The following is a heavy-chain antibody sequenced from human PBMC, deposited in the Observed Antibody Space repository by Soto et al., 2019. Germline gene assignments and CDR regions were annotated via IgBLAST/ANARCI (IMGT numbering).Heavy chain of an antibody. CDR1: GFTFSNAW. Sequence: LRLSCAASGFTFSNAWMSWVRQAPGKGLEWVGRIKSKTDGGTTDYAAPVKGRFTISRDDSKNTLYLQMNSLKTEDTAVYYCTTNPRRWEPPRWGQGTLVTVSS. CDR2: IKSKTDGGTT. CDR3: TTNPRRWEPPR. V-gene: IGHV3-15*01. J-gene: IGHJ4*02. D-gene: IGHD1-26*01.